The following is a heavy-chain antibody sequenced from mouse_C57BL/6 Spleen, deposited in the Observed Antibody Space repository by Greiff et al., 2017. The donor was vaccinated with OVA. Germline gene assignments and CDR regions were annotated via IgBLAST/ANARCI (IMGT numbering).Heavy chain of an antibody. V-gene: IGHV1-53*01. D-gene: IGHD2-3*01. CDR2: INPSNGGT. CDR3: ARSIYDGYYVDY. CDR1: GYTFTSYW. Sequence: QVQLQQPGTELVKPGASVKLSCKASGYTFTSYWMHRVKQRPGQGLEWIGNINPSNGGTNYNEKFKSKATLTVDKSSSTAYMQLSSLTSEDSAVYYCARSIYDGYYVDYWGQGTTLTVSS. J-gene: IGHJ2*01.